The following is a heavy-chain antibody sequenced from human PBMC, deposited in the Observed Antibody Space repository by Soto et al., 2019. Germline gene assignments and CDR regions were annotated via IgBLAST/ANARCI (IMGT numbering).Heavy chain of an antibody. CDR1: GFTFSSYG. J-gene: IGHJ5*02. CDR3: ASERYSYGTNWFAP. V-gene: IGHV3-30*03. D-gene: IGHD5-18*01. CDR2: ISYDGSNK. Sequence: GGSLRLSCAASGFTFSSYGMHWVRQAPGKGLEWVAVISYDGSNKYYADSVKGRFTISRDNSKNTLYLQMNSLRAEDTAVYYCASERYSYGTNWFAPWGQGTLVTVSS.